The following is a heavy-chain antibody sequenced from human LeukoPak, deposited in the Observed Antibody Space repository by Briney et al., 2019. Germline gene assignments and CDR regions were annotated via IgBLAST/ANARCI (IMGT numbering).Heavy chain of an antibody. CDR3: TRDLGTVTTDYFDY. J-gene: IGHJ4*02. Sequence: GGSLRLSCTASGFTFGDYAMSWVRQAPGKGLEWVGFIRSKAHGGTTEYAASVKGRFTISRDDSKSIAYLQMNSLKTEDTAVYYCTRDLGTVTTDYFDYWGQGTLVTVSS. V-gene: IGHV3-49*04. CDR1: GFTFGDYA. CDR2: IRSKAHGGTT. D-gene: IGHD4-17*01.